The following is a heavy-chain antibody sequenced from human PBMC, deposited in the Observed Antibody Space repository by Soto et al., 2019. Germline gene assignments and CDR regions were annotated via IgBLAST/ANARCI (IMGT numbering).Heavy chain of an antibody. CDR3: ARAAAAGTQNYYPGMDV. D-gene: IGHD6-13*01. V-gene: IGHV1-3*01. CDR1: GFIFTDYA. J-gene: IGHJ6*02. Sequence: QVHLVQSGAEAKKSGASVKVSCKASGFIFTDYALHWVRQAPGQRPEWMAWINADNGNTKYSENFQGRVTTTRDTSASTAYMELRSLRSEDTVVYSCARAAAAGTQNYYPGMDVWGQGTTVTVSS. CDR2: INADNGNT.